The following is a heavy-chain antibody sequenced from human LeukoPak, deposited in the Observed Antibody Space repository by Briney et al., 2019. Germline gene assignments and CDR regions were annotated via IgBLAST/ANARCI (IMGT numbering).Heavy chain of an antibody. V-gene: IGHV1-69*05. Sequence: GASVKVSCKVSGYTFTGHYLHWVRQAPGQGLEWMGGIIPIFGTANYAQKFQGRVTITTDESTSTAYMELSSLRSEDTAVYYCAREVYTGPPTPLSGSYYNFYYYYYYMDVWGKGTTVTVSS. CDR1: GYTFTGHY. D-gene: IGHD3-10*01. CDR2: IIPIFGTA. CDR3: AREVYTGPPTPLSGSYYNFYYYYYYMDV. J-gene: IGHJ6*03.